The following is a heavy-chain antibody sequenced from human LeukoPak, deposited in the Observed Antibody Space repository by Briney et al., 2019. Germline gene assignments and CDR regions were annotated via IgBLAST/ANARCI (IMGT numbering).Heavy chain of an antibody. CDR2: IRTPFYGATT. D-gene: IGHD2-15*01. CDR1: GFTFNDYA. J-gene: IGHJ4*02. CDR3: AKVRCSGGSCQSLIFDY. Sequence: GGSLRLSCTASGFTFNDYAMGWFRLAPGKGLEWVGFIRTPFYGATTEYAASLQDRFTISRDDYPLIAYLQMTSLKTEDTALYYCAKVRCSGGSCQSLIFDYWGQGTLVTVSS. V-gene: IGHV3-49*03.